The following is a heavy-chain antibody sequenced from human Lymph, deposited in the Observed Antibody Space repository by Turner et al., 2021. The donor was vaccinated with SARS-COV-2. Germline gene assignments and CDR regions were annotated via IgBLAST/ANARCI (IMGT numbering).Heavy chain of an antibody. D-gene: IGHD3-22*01. Sequence: EVQLLESGGGLVPPGGSLILSCAASGFTFSSYARSWVRQAPGKGLEWVSAISGSGGDTYYADSVKGRFTISRDNSKNTLYLQMNSLRAEDKAVYYCAKGVRGAMIVVVIPYFDYWGQGTLVTVSS. CDR1: GFTFSSYA. J-gene: IGHJ4*02. V-gene: IGHV3-23*01. CDR2: ISGSGGDT. CDR3: AKGVRGAMIVVVIPYFDY.